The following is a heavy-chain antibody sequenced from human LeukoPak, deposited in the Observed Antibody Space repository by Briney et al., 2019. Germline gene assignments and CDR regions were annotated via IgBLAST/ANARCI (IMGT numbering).Heavy chain of an antibody. J-gene: IGHJ4*02. D-gene: IGHD2-21*02. CDR2: ISGSGGST. V-gene: IGHV3-23*01. Sequence: AGGSLRLSCAASGFTFSSYAMSWVRQAPGKGLEWVSAISGSGGSTYYADSVKGRFTISRDNSKNTLYLQTNSLRAEDTAVYYCAKALEVTAIFDYWGQGTLVTVSS. CDR1: GFTFSSYA. CDR3: AKALEVTAIFDY.